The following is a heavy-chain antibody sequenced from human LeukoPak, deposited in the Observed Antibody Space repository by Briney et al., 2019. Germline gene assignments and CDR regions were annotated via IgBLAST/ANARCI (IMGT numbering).Heavy chain of an antibody. Sequence: SVKVSCKASGGTFSSYAISWVRQAPGQGLEWMGGIIPIFGTANYAQKFQGRVTITADESTSTAYMELSSLRSEDTAVYYCAADPCDILTGSQDAFDIWGQGTMVTVSS. V-gene: IGHV1-69*13. CDR2: IIPIFGTA. J-gene: IGHJ3*02. D-gene: IGHD3-9*01. CDR3: AADPCDILTGSQDAFDI. CDR1: GGTFSSYA.